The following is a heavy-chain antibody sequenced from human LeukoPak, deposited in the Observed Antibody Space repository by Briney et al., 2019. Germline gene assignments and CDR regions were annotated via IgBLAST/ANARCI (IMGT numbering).Heavy chain of an antibody. CDR3: ARVASKNGLDY. V-gene: IGHV5-51*01. J-gene: IGHJ4*02. D-gene: IGHD2-2*01. CDR2: IYPGDSDT. CDR1: GYSFTNFW. Sequence: GESLKISCKASGYSFTNFWIGWVRQMPGKGLEWMGIIYPGDSDTRYSPSFQGQVTISADKSISTAYLSLKASDTAMYYCARVASKNGLDYWGQGTLVTVSS.